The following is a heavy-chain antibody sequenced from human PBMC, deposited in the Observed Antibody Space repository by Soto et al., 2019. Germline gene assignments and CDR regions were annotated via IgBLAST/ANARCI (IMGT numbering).Heavy chain of an antibody. CDR2: ISWNSGSI. J-gene: IGHJ4*02. CDR3: AKDISYDSSGYTSAVGDY. CDR1: GFTFDDYA. V-gene: IGHV3-9*01. D-gene: IGHD3-22*01. Sequence: SLRLSCAASGFTFDDYAMHWVRQAPGKGLEWVSGISWNSGSIGYADSVKGRFTISRDNAKNSLYLQMNSLRAEDTALYYCAKDISYDSSGYTSAVGDYWGQGTLVTVSS.